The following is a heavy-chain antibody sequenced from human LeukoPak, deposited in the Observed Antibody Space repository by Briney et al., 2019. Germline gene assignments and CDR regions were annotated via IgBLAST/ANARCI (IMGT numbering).Heavy chain of an antibody. J-gene: IGHJ3*02. V-gene: IGHV4-34*01. Sequence: PETLSLTCAVYGGSFSGYYWSWIRQPPGKGLEWIGEINHSGSTNYNPSLKSRVTISVDTSKNQFSLKLSSVTAADTAVYYCARAGSSGSFDAFDIWGQGTMVTVPS. CDR2: INHSGST. CDR3: ARAGSSGSFDAFDI. D-gene: IGHD6-19*01. CDR1: GGSFSGYY.